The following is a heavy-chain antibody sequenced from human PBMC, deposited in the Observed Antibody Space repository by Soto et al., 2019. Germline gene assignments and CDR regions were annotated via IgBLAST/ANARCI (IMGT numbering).Heavy chain of an antibody. D-gene: IGHD1-1*01. Sequence: QVQLVESGGGVVQPGRSLTLSCAASGFTFSRSAMHWVRQAPGKGLEWVAVISSDGSTKHYADSVKGRFSISRDNSENTLYLQMNSLRTEDTAVYYCAKWAGGPGTTYFDYWGQGTLVIVSS. V-gene: IGHV3-30*18. CDR1: GFTFSRSA. J-gene: IGHJ4*02. CDR3: AKWAGGPGTTYFDY. CDR2: ISSDGSTK.